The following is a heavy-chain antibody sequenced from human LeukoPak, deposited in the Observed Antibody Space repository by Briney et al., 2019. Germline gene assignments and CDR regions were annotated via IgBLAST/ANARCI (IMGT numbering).Heavy chain of an antibody. D-gene: IGHD3-22*01. V-gene: IGHV3-66*01. J-gene: IGHJ6*03. CDR1: GFTFDDYG. CDR2: IYSGGST. Sequence: GGSLRLSCAASGFTFDDYGMSWVRQAPGKGLEWVSVIYSGGSTYYADSVKGRFTISRDNSKNTLYLQMNSLRAEDTAVYYCARYYDSSGYLSYYYYYMDVWGKGTTVTISS. CDR3: ARYYDSSGYLSYYYYYMDV.